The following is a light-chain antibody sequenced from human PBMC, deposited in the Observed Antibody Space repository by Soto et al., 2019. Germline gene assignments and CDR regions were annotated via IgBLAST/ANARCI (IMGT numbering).Light chain of an antibody. CDR1: ASIRSW. CDR3: RQYNSYLIFT. J-gene: IGKJ3*01. Sequence: DIQMTQSPCTLYASVGDRVIITCRASASIRSWLAWYQQKPGKAPELLISKASTLESGVPSRFSGSGSGTEFILTISSLHPDDFSTYYGRQYNSYLIFTFGPGINVDI. CDR2: KAS. V-gene: IGKV1-5*03.